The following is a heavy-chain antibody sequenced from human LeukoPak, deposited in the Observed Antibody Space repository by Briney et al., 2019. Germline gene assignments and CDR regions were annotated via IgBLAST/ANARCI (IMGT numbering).Heavy chain of an antibody. CDR2: IYASGST. Sequence: SETLSLTCTVSGGSIINYYWSWIRQPAGQGLDWIGRIYASGSTSYNPSLKSRVTISVDKSKKQFSLKLTSVTAADTAVYYCARGEGAIAVAGYFDYWGQGTLVTVSS. D-gene: IGHD6-19*01. V-gene: IGHV4-4*07. CDR3: ARGEGAIAVAGYFDY. CDR1: GGSIINYY. J-gene: IGHJ4*02.